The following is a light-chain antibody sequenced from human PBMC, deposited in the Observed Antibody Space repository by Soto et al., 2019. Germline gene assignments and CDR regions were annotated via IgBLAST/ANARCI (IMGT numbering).Light chain of an antibody. Sequence: EVVLTQSPATLSLAPGARATLSCRASQFLSSYLAWYQQKPGQTPRLLIYDTSNRANGIPARFSGSRSGTDFTLTISSLEPEDFGVYFCHQRNKFGQGTRLEIK. CDR1: QFLSSY. V-gene: IGKV3-11*01. J-gene: IGKJ5*01. CDR3: HQRNK. CDR2: DTS.